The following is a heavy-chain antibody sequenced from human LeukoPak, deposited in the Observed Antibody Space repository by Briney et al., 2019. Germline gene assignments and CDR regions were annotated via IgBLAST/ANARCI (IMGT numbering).Heavy chain of an antibody. J-gene: IGHJ4*02. D-gene: IGHD4-17*01. CDR2: INHSGST. Sequence: SETLSLTCAVYGVSFSGYYWSWIRHPPGKGLEWIGEINHSGSTNYNPSLKSRVTISVDTSKNQFSLKLSSVTAADPAVYYCARDYGDYYFDYWGQGTQVTVSS. CDR1: GVSFSGYY. V-gene: IGHV4-34*01. CDR3: ARDYGDYYFDY.